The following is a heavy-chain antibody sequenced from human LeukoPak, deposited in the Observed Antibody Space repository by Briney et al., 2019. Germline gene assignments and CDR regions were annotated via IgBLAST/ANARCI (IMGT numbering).Heavy chain of an antibody. D-gene: IGHD6-19*01. CDR1: GGSISSGGYY. J-gene: IGHJ4*02. Sequence: SETLSLTCTVSGGSISSGGYYWSWIRQHPGKGLGWIGYIYYSGSTYYNPSLKSRVTISVDTSKNQFSLKLSSVTAADTAVYYCAREGYSSGWYAYWGQGTLVTVSS. CDR3: AREGYSSGWYAY. V-gene: IGHV4-31*03. CDR2: IYYSGST.